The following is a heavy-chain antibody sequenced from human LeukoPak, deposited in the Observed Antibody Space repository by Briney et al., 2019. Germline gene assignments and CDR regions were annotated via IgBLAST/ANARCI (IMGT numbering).Heavy chain of an antibody. CDR1: GYTFTSYG. D-gene: IGHD6-25*01. V-gene: IGHV1-18*01. CDR2: ISTYNGDT. CDR3: ARDTNWQRDY. J-gene: IGHJ4*02. Sequence: ASVKVSCKASGYTFTSYGISWVRQAPGQGLEWMGWISTYNGDTKYEQKFQGRVTMTADTSTGTAYMDLRSLRYDDTAVYYCARDTNWQRDYWGQGTLVTVSS.